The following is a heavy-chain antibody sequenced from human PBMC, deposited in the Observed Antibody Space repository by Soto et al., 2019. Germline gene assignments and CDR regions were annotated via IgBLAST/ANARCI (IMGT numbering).Heavy chain of an antibody. J-gene: IGHJ6*02. Sequence: QVQLVESGGGVVQPGRSLRLSCAASGFTFSSYGMHWVRQAPGKGLEWVAVISYDGSNKYYADSVKGRFTISRDNSKNTLYLQMHSLRAEDTAVYYCAKDEGYSSGWYVIGYSYGMDVGGQGTTVTVSS. D-gene: IGHD6-19*01. V-gene: IGHV3-30*18. CDR2: ISYDGSNK. CDR3: AKDEGYSSGWYVIGYSYGMDV. CDR1: GFTFSSYG.